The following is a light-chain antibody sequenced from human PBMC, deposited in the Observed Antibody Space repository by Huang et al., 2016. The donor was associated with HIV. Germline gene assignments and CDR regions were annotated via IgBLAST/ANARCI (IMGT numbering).Light chain of an antibody. CDR1: QAIDNY. J-gene: IGKJ1*01. CDR3: QQRSTWPT. CDR2: GVY. V-gene: IGKV3-11*01. Sequence: EIVLTQSPVTLSLSPGERATISCRASQAIDNYLAWYQQKPGQAPRLLLYGVYGRATGVPARFSGSGSGTDFTLTISSLEPEDFAVYYCQQRSTWPTFGQGTKVEIK.